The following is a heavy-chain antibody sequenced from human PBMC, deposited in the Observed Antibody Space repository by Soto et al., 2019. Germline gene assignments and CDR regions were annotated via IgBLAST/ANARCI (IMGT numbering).Heavy chain of an antibody. D-gene: IGHD1-26*01. V-gene: IGHV3-74*03. CDR1: GFTFSTYY. CDR2: INIDGSFT. CDR3: IKYGAD. J-gene: IGHJ4*02. Sequence: EVHLVESGGGLVQPGGSLRLSCAASGFTFSTYYMHWVRQAPGKGLEWVSRINIDGSFTTYTESVKGRFTIFRDNAKNTLYLQMNSLRAEATAVYYCIKYGADWGQGTLVTVSS.